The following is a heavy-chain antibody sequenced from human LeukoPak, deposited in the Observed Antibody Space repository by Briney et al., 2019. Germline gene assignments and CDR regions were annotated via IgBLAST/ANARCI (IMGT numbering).Heavy chain of an antibody. J-gene: IGHJ1*01. CDR2: ISGSGGST. D-gene: IGHD5-18*01. Sequence: GGSLRLSCAASGFTFSSYAMSWVRQAPGKGLEWVSAISGSGGSTYYADSVKGRFTISRDNTQNTVSLQLNTLRVDDTAVYYCARSFSYSYDFAGGPGTLVTVSS. CDR3: ARSFSYSYDFA. CDR1: GFTFSSYA. V-gene: IGHV3-23*01.